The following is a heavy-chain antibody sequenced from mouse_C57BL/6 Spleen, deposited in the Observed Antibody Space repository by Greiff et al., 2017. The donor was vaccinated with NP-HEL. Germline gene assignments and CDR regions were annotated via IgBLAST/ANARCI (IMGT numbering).Heavy chain of an antibody. CDR3: AREYDGYYGYFDV. Sequence: QVQLKQSGAELVRPGASVKLSCKASGYTFTDYYINWVKQRPGQGLEWIARIYPGSGNTYYNEKFKGKATLTAEKSSSTAYMQLSSLTSEDSAVYFCAREYDGYYGYFDVWGTGTTVTVSS. J-gene: IGHJ1*03. V-gene: IGHV1-76*01. CDR1: GYTFTDYY. CDR2: IYPGSGNT. D-gene: IGHD2-3*01.